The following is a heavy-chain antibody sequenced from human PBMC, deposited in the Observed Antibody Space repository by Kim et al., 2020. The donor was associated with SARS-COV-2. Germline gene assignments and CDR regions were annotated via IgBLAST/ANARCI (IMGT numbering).Heavy chain of an antibody. Sequence: YTPSLKSRVTISVDTSKNQFSLKLSSVTAADTAVYYCARGLGGATQYFDYWGQGTLVTVSS. V-gene: IGHV4-34*01. CDR3: ARGLGGATQYFDY. D-gene: IGHD1-26*01. J-gene: IGHJ4*02.